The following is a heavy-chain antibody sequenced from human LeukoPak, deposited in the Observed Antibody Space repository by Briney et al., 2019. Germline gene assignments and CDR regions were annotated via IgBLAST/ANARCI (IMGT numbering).Heavy chain of an antibody. J-gene: IGHJ4*02. D-gene: IGHD3-22*01. CDR3: AKDAHYYYSGGYYAPFDC. Sequence: PGGSLRLSCAASGFTFSSYAMSWVRQAPGKGLEWVPGISGTGDSTFYADSVKGRFTISRDNSKNTLYLQMNTLRAEDTAVYYCAKDAHYYYSGGYYAPFDCWGQGTLVTVSS. CDR2: ISGTGDST. V-gene: IGHV3-23*01. CDR1: GFTFSSYA.